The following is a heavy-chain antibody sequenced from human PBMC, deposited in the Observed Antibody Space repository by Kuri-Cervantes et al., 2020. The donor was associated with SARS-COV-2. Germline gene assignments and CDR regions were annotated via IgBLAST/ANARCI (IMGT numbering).Heavy chain of an antibody. CDR2: IIPILGIA. CDR3: ATALYYGSGSYQLNFDY. Sequence: SVKVSCKASGGTFSSYAISWVRQAPGQGLEWMGGIIPILGIANYAQKLQGRVTMTTDTSTSTAYMELRSLRSDDTAVYYCATALYYGSGSYQLNFDYWGQGTLVTVSS. CDR1: GGTFSSYA. J-gene: IGHJ4*02. D-gene: IGHD3-10*01. V-gene: IGHV1-69*10.